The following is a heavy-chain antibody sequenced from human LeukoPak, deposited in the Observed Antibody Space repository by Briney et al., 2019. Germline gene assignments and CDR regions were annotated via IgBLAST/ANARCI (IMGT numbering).Heavy chain of an antibody. CDR3: TQSTY. V-gene: IGHV3-73*01. CDR1: GFTFSSYA. Sequence: GALRLSCAASGFTFSSYAMSWVRQASGKGLEWVGRIRSKADNYATAYAASVQGRFTISRDDSKNTAYLQLNSLKTEDTAVYYCTQSTYWGQGALVTVSS. J-gene: IGHJ4*02. CDR2: IRSKADNYAT.